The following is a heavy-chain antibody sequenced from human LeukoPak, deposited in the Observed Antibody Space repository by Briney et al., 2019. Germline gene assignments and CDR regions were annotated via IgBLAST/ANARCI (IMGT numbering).Heavy chain of an antibody. V-gene: IGHV4-34*01. D-gene: IGHD3-9*01. CDR3: ARSLVRRYFDWLSRAPFDY. CDR2: INHSGST. CDR1: GGSFSGYY. J-gene: IGHJ4*02. Sequence: SETLSLTCGVYGGSFSGYYWSWIRQPPGKGLEWIGEINHSGSTYYNPSLKSRVTISVDTSKHQFSLKLSSVTAADTAVYYCARSLVRRYFDWLSRAPFDYWGQGTLVTVSS.